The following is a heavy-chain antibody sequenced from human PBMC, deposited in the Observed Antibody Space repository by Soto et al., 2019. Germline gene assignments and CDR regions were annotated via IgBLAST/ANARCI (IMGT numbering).Heavy chain of an antibody. Sequence: QVQLVQSGAEVKKPGSSVQVSCKASGGTLSRSAISWVRQAPGQGLEWLGGIIPIFGPAIYAQKFRGRVSIIADESTNTVYMDLRSLTSDVTAIYYSAKSAPRDAGDTYYYDFWGQGALVTVSS. CDR3: AKSAPRDAGDTYYYDF. CDR2: IIPIFGPA. D-gene: IGHD4-17*01. CDR1: GGTLSRSA. V-gene: IGHV1-69*01. J-gene: IGHJ4*02.